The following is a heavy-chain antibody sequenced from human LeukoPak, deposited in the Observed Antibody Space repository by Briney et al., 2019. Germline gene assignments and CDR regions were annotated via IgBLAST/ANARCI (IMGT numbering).Heavy chain of an antibody. V-gene: IGHV3-7*01. J-gene: IGHJ4*02. CDR1: GFTFRNYW. CDR2: IKEDGSEK. Sequence: GGSLRLSCAVSGFTFRNYWMSWVRQAPGKGLEWVANIKEDGSEKNYVDSVKGRFTISRDNADNSLSLQMSSLRVEDTAVYYCATRLGWGQGTLVTVSS. CDR3: ATRLG.